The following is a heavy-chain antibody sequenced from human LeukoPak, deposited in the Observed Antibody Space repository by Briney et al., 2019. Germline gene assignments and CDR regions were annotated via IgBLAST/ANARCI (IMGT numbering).Heavy chain of an antibody. V-gene: IGHV3-7*01. Sequence: GGSLRLSCVASGFTFSSYWMSWVRQTPGKGLEWVANIKQDESEKSYVDSVKGRFTISRDNAKNSLYLQMNSLRAEDTAVYYCPRDPSTDNFWSGYALDYWGQGTLVTVSS. CDR3: PRDPSTDNFWSGYALDY. J-gene: IGHJ4*02. D-gene: IGHD3-3*01. CDR1: GFTFSSYW. CDR2: IKQDESEK.